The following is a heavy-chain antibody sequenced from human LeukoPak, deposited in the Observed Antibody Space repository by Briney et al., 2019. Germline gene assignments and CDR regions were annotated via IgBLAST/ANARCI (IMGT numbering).Heavy chain of an antibody. J-gene: IGHJ3*02. V-gene: IGHV3-30*04. D-gene: IGHD2-21*01. Sequence: GGSLRLSCAASGFTFSSYAMHWVRQAPGKGLEWVAVISYDGSNKYYADSVKGRFTIFRDNSKNTLYLQMNSLRAEDTAVYYCARVGEGDAFDIWGQGTMVTVSS. CDR2: ISYDGSNK. CDR1: GFTFSSYA. CDR3: ARVGEGDAFDI.